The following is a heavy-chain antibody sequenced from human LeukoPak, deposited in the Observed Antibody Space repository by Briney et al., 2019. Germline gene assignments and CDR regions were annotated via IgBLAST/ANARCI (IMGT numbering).Heavy chain of an antibody. Sequence: PGGSLRLSCAASGFTFDDYAMHWVRQGPGKGLEWVSGISWNSGSIGFADSVKGRFTISRDNAKNSLYLQMNSLRAEDTAVYYCARDRRAGYYDSSGYYSDYWGQGTLVTVSS. V-gene: IGHV3-9*01. D-gene: IGHD3-22*01. CDR3: ARDRRAGYYDSSGYYSDY. CDR1: GFTFDDYA. J-gene: IGHJ4*02. CDR2: ISWNSGSI.